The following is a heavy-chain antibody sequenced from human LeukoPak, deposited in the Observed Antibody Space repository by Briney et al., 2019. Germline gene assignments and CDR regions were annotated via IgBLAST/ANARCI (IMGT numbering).Heavy chain of an antibody. CDR3: ARSIRWSIYYFDY. J-gene: IGHJ4*02. CDR1: GYTFTSYG. D-gene: IGHD4-23*01. CDR2: INPNSGGT. V-gene: IGHV1-2*02. Sequence: GASVKVSCKASGYTFTSYGISWVRQAPGQGLEWMGWINPNSGGTNYAQKFQGRVTMTRDTSISTAYMELSRLRSDDTAVYYCARSIRWSIYYFDYWGQGTLVTVSS.